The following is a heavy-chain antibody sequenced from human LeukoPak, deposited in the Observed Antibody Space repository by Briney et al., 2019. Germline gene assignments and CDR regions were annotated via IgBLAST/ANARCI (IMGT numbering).Heavy chain of an antibody. CDR2: IIPIFGTA. Sequence: SVKVSCKASGYTFTRYGFSWVRQAPGQGLEWMGGIIPIFGTANYAQKFQGRVTITADESTSTAYMELSSLRSEDTAVYYCANTGRGDYYGMDVWGQGTTVTVSS. CDR1: GYTFTRYG. J-gene: IGHJ6*02. D-gene: IGHD5-18*01. CDR3: ANTGRGDYYGMDV. V-gene: IGHV1-69*13.